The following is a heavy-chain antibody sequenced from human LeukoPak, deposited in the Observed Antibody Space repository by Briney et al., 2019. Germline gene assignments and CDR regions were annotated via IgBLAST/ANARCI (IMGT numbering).Heavy chain of an antibody. CDR1: GFTLSTYW. J-gene: IGHJ4*02. CDR2: INPDGSGR. V-gene: IGHV3-7*01. Sequence: PGGSLRLSCEASGFTLSTYWMNWVRQDPGKGLDWVANINPDGSGRRYVDSVKGRFTIARDNADNSLSLQMNSLRAEDTAVYYCASWGAGGNSWGQGTLVTVSS. CDR3: ASWGAGGNS. D-gene: IGHD3-16*01.